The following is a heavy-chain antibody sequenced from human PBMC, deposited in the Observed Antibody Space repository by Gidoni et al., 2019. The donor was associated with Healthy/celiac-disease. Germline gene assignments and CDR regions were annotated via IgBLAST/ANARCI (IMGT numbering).Heavy chain of an antibody. CDR3: ARDREQLMDY. Sequence: QVQLVESGGGVVQPGRSLRLSCAASGFPFSSYAMHWVRQAPGKGLEWVAVISYDGSNKYYADSVKGRFTISRDNSKNTLYLQMNSLRAEDTAVYYCARDREQLMDYWGQGTLVTVSS. CDR1: GFPFSSYA. J-gene: IGHJ4*02. V-gene: IGHV3-30-3*01. CDR2: ISYDGSNK. D-gene: IGHD6-13*01.